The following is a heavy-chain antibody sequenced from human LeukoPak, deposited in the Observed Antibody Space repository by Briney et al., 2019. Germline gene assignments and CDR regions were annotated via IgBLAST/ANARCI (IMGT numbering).Heavy chain of an antibody. CDR2: IIPILGIA. V-gene: IGHV1-69*04. J-gene: IGHJ4*02. CDR3: ASPPADYYDSRDYFDY. Sequence: GASVKVSCKASGGTFSSYVISWVRQAPGQGLEWMGRIIPILGIANYAQKFQGRVTITADKSTSTAYMELSSPRSEDTAVYYCASPPADYYDSRDYFDYWGQGTLVTVSS. D-gene: IGHD3-22*01. CDR1: GGTFSSYV.